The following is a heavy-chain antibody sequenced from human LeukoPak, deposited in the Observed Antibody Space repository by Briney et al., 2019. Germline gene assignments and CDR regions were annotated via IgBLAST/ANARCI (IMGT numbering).Heavy chain of an antibody. CDR2: ISGSGGST. J-gene: IGHJ4*02. V-gene: IGHV3-23*01. D-gene: IGHD3-10*01. CDR1: GFTFSSYA. Sequence: GGSLRLSCAASGFTFSSYAMSWVRQAPGKGLEWVSGISGSGGSTYYADSVKGRFTISRDNSKNTLYLQMNSLRAENTAVYYCAKNSGSYPGYFDYWGQGTLVIVSS. CDR3: AKNSGSYPGYFDY.